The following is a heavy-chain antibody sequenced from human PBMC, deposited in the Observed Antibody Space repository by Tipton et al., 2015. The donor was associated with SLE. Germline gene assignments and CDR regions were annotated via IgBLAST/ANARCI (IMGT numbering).Heavy chain of an antibody. V-gene: IGHV4-59*13. D-gene: IGHD3-22*01. CDR1: GASTNTKY. Sequence: GLVKPSETLSLTCTVSGASTNTKYWTWIRQSPGKGLEWIGYANRNEGTKIKSSLERRVTISLDTYRSQFSLRLSSVTAADTAVYYCTGDSSGSYYDRCGYYQLANRHFDLWGRGILVSVSS. CDR2: ANRNEGT. J-gene: IGHJ4*02. CDR3: TGDSSGSYYDRCGYYQLANRHFDL.